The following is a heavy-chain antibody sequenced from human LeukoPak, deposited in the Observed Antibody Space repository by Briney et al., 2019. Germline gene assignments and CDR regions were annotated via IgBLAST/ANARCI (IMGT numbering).Heavy chain of an antibody. Sequence: SETLSLTCTVSGGSISSSSYFWGWIRQPPGKGLEWIGSIYYSGSTYYNPSLKSRVTISVDTSKNQFSLKLSSVTAADTAVYYCARVRPLDPLADSGVYYFDYWGQGTLVTVSS. J-gene: IGHJ4*02. D-gene: IGHD3-10*01. CDR1: GGSISSSSYF. V-gene: IGHV4-39*07. CDR2: IYYSGST. CDR3: ARVRPLDPLADSGVYYFDY.